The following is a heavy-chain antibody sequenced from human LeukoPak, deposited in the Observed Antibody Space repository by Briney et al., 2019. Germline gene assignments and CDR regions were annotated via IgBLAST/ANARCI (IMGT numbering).Heavy chain of an antibody. V-gene: IGHV4-59*08. CDR1: GASISDYY. CDR2: ISNSGNT. J-gene: IGHJ3*02. D-gene: IGHD6-13*01. Sequence: PSETLSLTCTVSGASISDYYWSWIRQPPGKGLEWIGFISNSGNTNYNPSLKSRVTISVDTSKNQFSLKLSSVTAADTAVYYCARASYRSNNAFDIWGQGTMVTVSS. CDR3: ARASYRSNNAFDI.